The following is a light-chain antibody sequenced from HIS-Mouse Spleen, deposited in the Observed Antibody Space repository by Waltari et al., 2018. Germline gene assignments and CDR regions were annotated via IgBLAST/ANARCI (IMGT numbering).Light chain of an antibody. CDR2: DGS. Sequence: QSALTQPASVSGSPGQSITISCTGTSSDVGGYNYVPGYQQHPGKAPKLMIYDGSNRPSGVSNRFSGSKSGNTASLTISGLQAEDEADYYCSSYTSSSTEVFGGGTKLTVL. J-gene: IGLJ2*01. CDR3: SSYTSSSTEV. CDR1: SSDVGGYNY. V-gene: IGLV2-14*03.